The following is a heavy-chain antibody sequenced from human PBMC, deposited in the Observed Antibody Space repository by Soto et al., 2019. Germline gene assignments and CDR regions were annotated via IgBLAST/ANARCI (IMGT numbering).Heavy chain of an antibody. CDR3: AKDMEGGVGATDY. D-gene: IGHD1-26*01. Sequence: PGGSLRLSCAASGFTFDDYGMHWVRQAPGKGLEWVSGITWNSGNIAYADSVKGRFTISRDNAKNSLYLQMNSLRAEDTALYYCAKDMEGGVGATDYWGQGTLVTVSS. CDR1: GFTFDDYG. J-gene: IGHJ4*02. CDR2: ITWNSGNI. V-gene: IGHV3-9*01.